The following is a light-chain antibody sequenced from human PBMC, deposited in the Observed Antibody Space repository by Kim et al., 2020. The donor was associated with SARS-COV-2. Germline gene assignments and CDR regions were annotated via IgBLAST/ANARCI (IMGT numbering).Light chain of an antibody. J-gene: IGLJ3*02. V-gene: IGLV2-14*03. CDR2: DVT. CDR1: SRDVVGYNY. Sequence: GQSIANPCAGTSRDVVGYNYVSWYQHHPAKAPKLMIYDVTKRPSGGSNRFSGSKSGNTTSLSISGLQAEDEADYYCSSYASSTTWVFGGGTKLTVL. CDR3: SSYASSTTWV.